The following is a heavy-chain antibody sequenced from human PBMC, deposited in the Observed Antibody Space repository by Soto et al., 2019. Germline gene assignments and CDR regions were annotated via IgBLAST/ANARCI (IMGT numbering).Heavy chain of an antibody. V-gene: IGHV3-15*01. CDR1: GFTFSNAW. CDR2: IKSKTDGGTT. J-gene: IGHJ4*02. Sequence: GGSLRLSCAASGFTFSNAWMSWVRQAPGKGLEWVGRIKSKTDGGTTDYAAPVKGRFTIPRDDSKNTLYLQMNSLKTEDTAGYYCTTERDYIWGSDFDYWGQGTLVTVSS. CDR3: TTERDYIWGSDFDY. D-gene: IGHD3-16*01.